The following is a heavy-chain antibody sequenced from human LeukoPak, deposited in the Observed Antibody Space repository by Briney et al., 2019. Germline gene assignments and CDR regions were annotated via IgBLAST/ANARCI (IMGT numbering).Heavy chain of an antibody. J-gene: IGHJ6*03. CDR2: IYHSGST. V-gene: IGHV4-30-2*01. D-gene: IGHD2-8*01. CDR1: GGSISSGGYY. CDR3: ARAPYGQPYYYYMDV. Sequence: PSETLSLTCTVSGGSISSGGYYWSWIRQPPGKGLEWIGYIYHSGSTYYNPSLKSRVTISVDRSKNQFSLKLSSVTAADTAVYYCARAPYGQPYYYYMDVWGKGTTVTVSS.